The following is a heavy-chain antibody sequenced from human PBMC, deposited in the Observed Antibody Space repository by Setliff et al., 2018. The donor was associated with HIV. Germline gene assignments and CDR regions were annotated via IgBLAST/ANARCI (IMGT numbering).Heavy chain of an antibody. Sequence: GGSLRLSCSASGFLFNRYSLNWVRQAPGRGPEWVASISNSSRYYWVKARYADSVKGRFTISRDNAKNSLYLQMNSLRAEDTAVYYCVRHKDRWGAIDYWGQGTLVTVSS. V-gene: IGHV3-21*01. J-gene: IGHJ4*02. D-gene: IGHD7-27*01. CDR3: VRHKDRWGAIDY. CDR2: ISNSSRYY. CDR1: GFLFNRYS.